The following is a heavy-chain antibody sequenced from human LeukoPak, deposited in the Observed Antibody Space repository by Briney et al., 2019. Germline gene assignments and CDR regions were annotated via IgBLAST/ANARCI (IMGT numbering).Heavy chain of an antibody. V-gene: IGHV3-21*01. CDR1: GFTFSSYN. J-gene: IGHJ5*02. CDR3: ARDKLAYCGGDCYPDA. D-gene: IGHD2-21*02. Sequence: GGSLRLSCAASGFTFSSYNMNWVRQAPGRGLEWVSSISSGSTYIYYAGSVKGRFTISRDNGKNSLYLQMNSLRAEDTAVYYCARDKLAYCGGDCYPDAWGQGTLVTVSS. CDR2: ISSGSTYI.